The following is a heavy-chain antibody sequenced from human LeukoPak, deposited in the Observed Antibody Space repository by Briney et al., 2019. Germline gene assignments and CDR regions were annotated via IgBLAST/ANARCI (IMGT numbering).Heavy chain of an antibody. J-gene: IGHJ6*03. CDR3: ARAPPRGSYYYYYYYYMDV. Sequence: GGSLRLSCAASGLTFSSYWMHWVRQAPGKGLVWVSRISTDGSSTNYADSVKGRFTISRDNAKNTLYLQMNSLRAEDTAVYYCARAPPRGSYYYYYYYYMDVWGKGTTVTVSS. CDR2: ISTDGSST. D-gene: IGHD1-26*01. CDR1: GLTFSSYW. V-gene: IGHV3-74*01.